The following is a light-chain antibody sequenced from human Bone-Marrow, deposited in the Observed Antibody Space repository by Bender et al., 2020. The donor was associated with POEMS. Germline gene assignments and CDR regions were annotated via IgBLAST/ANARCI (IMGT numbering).Light chain of an antibody. V-gene: IGLV2-23*02. CDR1: RSDIGTYNL. Sequence: QSALTQPASVSGSPGQSITISCTGTRSDIGTYNLVSWYQQHPGKAPKLMIYEVNKRPSGVSDRFSGSKPGNTASLTISGLQAEDEADYYCCSYAGTGLLFGGGTKLTVL. CDR2: EVN. CDR3: CSYAGTGLL. J-gene: IGLJ3*02.